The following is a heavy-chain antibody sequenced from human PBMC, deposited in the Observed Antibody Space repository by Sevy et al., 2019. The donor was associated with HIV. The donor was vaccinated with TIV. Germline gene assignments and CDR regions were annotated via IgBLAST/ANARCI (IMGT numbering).Heavy chain of an antibody. CDR2: IKQDGSEK. D-gene: IGHD3-10*01. CDR1: GFTFSSYW. CDR3: ARGRGGLDY. V-gene: IGHV3-7*04. J-gene: IGHJ4*02. Sequence: GGSLRLSCAASGFTFSSYWMSWVRQAPGKGLEWVANIKQDGSEKYYVDSVKGRFTISRDNAKNSLYLKMNSLRAEETSVSYCARGRGGLDYWGQGTLVTVSS.